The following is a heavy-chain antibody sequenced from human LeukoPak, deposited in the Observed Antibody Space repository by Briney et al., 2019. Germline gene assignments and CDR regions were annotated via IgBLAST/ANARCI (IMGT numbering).Heavy chain of an antibody. J-gene: IGHJ3*02. V-gene: IGHV4-4*07. D-gene: IGHD6-13*01. CDR3: ARQYSSSWYGILVDDAFDI. Sequence: SETLSLTCTVSGGSISSYYWSWIRQPAGKGLEWIGRIYTSGSTNYNPSLKSRVTMSVDTSKNQFSLKLSSVTAADTAVYYCARQYSSSWYGILVDDAFDIWGQGTMVTVSS. CDR1: GGSISSYY. CDR2: IYTSGST.